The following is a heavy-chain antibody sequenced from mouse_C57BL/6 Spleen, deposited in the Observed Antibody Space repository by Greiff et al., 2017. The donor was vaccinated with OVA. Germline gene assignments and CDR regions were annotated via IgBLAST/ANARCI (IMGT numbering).Heavy chain of an antibody. CDR1: GYTFTSYW. CDR2: IDPSDSYT. Sequence: QVQLKQPGAELVKPGASVKLSCKASGYTFTSYWMQWVKQRPGQGLEWIGEIDPSDSYTNYNQKFKGKATLTVDTSSSTAYMQLSSLTSEDSAVYYCARERAGADWGQGTLVTVSA. CDR3: ARERAGAD. D-gene: IGHD3-3*01. J-gene: IGHJ3*01. V-gene: IGHV1-50*01.